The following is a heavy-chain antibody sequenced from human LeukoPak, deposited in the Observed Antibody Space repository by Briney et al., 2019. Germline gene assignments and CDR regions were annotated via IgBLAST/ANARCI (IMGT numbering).Heavy chain of an antibody. CDR2: IRFDGSNQ. Sequence: PGGSLRLSCAASGFTFRSFGMHFVRQAPGKGLEWVAFIRFDGSNQYYTDSVKGRFTISRDNSNNTLFLQMNNLRGDDTAVYLCAKGYGESHFDSWGQGTLVTVPS. CDR1: GFTFRSFG. D-gene: IGHD5-18*01. CDR3: AKGYGESHFDS. J-gene: IGHJ4*02. V-gene: IGHV3-30*02.